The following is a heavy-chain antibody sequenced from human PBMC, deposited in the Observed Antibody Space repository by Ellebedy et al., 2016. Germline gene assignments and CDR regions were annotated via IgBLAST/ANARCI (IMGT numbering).Heavy chain of an antibody. V-gene: IGHV3-53*01. Sequence: GGSLRLSCAVSGFIVSDNYMSWVRQAPGKGLEWVAIIYRSGSTFYPDSAKGRFTISRDNSKTTLYLHLNSLRVEDTAIYYCAGDSRGITAAGTSLHYWGQGTLVTVSS. CDR2: IYRSGST. D-gene: IGHD6-13*01. CDR3: AGDSRGITAAGTSLHY. CDR1: GFIVSDNY. J-gene: IGHJ4*02.